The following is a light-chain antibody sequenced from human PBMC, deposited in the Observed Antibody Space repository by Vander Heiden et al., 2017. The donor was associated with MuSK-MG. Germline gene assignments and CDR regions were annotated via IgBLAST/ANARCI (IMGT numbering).Light chain of an antibody. CDR1: SSDVGGYNY. CDR2: DGS. V-gene: IGLV2-14*01. Sequence: QSALTQPASVSGSPRQSLTISCPGTSSDVGGYNYVSCYQQHPGKATKLMIVDGSNRPSGVSNRFSCATSGNTASTITSGLQAEDEADEYCCSSRNSSSRNAVFGGGTKMTVL. CDR3: CSSRNSSSRNAV. J-gene: IGLJ3*02.